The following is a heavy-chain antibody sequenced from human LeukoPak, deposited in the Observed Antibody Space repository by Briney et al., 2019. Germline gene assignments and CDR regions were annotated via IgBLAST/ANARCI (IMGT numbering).Heavy chain of an antibody. CDR3: ARDRGSYGYGASDY. CDR2: IWSDVSNK. Sequence: GGSLRLSCAASGFTFSRYGMHWVRQAPGTGLEWVAVIWSDVSNKYYVDSVKGRFTIPRDNSKNTLYPQMNSLRAEDTALYYCARDRGSYGYGASDYWGQGTLVTVSS. CDR1: GFTFSRYG. D-gene: IGHD5-18*01. J-gene: IGHJ4*02. V-gene: IGHV3-33*01.